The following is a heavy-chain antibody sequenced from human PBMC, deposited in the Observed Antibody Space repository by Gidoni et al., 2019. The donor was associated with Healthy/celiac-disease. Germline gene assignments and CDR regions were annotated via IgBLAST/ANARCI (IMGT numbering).Heavy chain of an antibody. CDR1: GGTFSSYA. CDR3: ARIPGRGEAGPWAPS. Sequence: QVQLVQSGAEVKKPGSSVKVSCKASGGTFSSYAISWVRQAHGQGLEWMGRIIPILGIANYAQKFQCRVTITADKSTSTAYMELSSLRSEDTAVYYCARIPGRGEAGPWAPSWGQGTLVTVSS. D-gene: IGHD3-16*01. J-gene: IGHJ5*02. V-gene: IGHV1-69*04. CDR2: IIPILGIA.